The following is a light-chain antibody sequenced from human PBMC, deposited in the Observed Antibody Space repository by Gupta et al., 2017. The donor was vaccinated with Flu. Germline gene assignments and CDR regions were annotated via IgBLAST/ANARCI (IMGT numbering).Light chain of an antibody. V-gene: IGLV3-25*03. Sequence: GDALPKQYAYWYQQKPGQAPVMVIYKDSERPAGIPERFSCSSSGTTVTLTISGVQAEDEAYYYCQSADSSGSYYVFGTGTKVTVL. CDR2: KDS. CDR1: ALPKQY. CDR3: QSADSSGSYYV. J-gene: IGLJ1*01.